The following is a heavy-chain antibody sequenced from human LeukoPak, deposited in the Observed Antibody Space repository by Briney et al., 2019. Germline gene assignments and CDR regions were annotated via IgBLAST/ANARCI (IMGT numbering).Heavy chain of an antibody. V-gene: IGHV4-59*01. CDR3: ASMRYSSGWYGPWDY. CDR2: IYYSGST. D-gene: IGHD6-19*01. J-gene: IGHJ4*02. CDR1: GGSISSYY. Sequence: SETLSLTCTVSGGSISSYYWSWIRQPPGKGLEWIGYIYYSGSTTYNPSLKSRVTISVDTYKNKFSLKLSSVTAADTAVYCCASMRYSSGWYGPWDYWGQGTLVTVSS.